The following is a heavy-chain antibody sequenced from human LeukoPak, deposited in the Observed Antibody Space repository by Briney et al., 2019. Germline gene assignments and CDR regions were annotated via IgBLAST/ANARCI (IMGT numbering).Heavy chain of an antibody. CDR1: GFTFSNPW. V-gene: IGHV3-15*01. Sequence: GGSLRLFCAASGFTFSNPWMSWVRQAPGKGLEWVGRIKSKTDGGTTDYAAPVKGRFTISRDDSKNTLYLQMNSLKTEDTAVYYCTTGITMIVVLDAFDIWGQGTMVTVSS. J-gene: IGHJ3*02. CDR3: TTGITMIVVLDAFDI. D-gene: IGHD3-22*01. CDR2: IKSKTDGGTT.